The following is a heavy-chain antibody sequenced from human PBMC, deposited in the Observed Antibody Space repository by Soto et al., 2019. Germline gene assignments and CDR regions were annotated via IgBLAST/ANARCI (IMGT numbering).Heavy chain of an antibody. V-gene: IGHV3-48*02. Sequence: EVQLVESGGGLVQPGGSLRLSCAASGFAFSSYSMNWVRQAPGKGLEWVSHISSYRDMSCYADSVKGRFTISRDNAKNSLYLQMNSLRDEDSAVYYCGRDRGGSSYPNFDYWGQGTLVTVSS. D-gene: IGHD6-6*01. J-gene: IGHJ4*02. CDR2: ISSYRDMS. CDR3: GRDRGGSSYPNFDY. CDR1: GFAFSSYS.